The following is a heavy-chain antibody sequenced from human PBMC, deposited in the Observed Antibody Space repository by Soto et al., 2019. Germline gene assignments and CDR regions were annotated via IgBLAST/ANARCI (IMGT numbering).Heavy chain of an antibody. Sequence: ASVKVSCKASGGTLNSYAISWVRQAPGQGLEWMGGIIPIFGTANYAQKFQGRVTITADESTSTAYMELSSLRSEDTAVYYCAASLGWNRGQNWFDPWGQGTLVTVSS. V-gene: IGHV1-69*01. CDR1: GGTLNSYA. CDR2: IIPIFGTA. J-gene: IGHJ5*02. CDR3: AASLGWNRGQNWFDP. D-gene: IGHD1-1*01.